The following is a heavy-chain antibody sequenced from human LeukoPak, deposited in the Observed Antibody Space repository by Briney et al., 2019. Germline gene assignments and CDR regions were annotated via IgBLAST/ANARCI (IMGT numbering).Heavy chain of an antibody. V-gene: IGHV4-59*01. Sequence: GSLRLSCAASGFTFSNAWMSWIRQPPGKGLEWIGYIYYSGSTNYNPSLKSRVTISVDTSKNQFSLKLSSVTAADTAVYYCARDRDLYAFDIWGQGTMVTVSS. J-gene: IGHJ3*02. CDR3: ARDRDLYAFDI. CDR2: IYYSGST. CDR1: GFTFSNAW.